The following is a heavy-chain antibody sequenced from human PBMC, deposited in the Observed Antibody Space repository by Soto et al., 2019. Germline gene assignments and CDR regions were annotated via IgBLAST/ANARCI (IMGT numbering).Heavy chain of an antibody. V-gene: IGHV3-53*01. J-gene: IGHJ3*02. CDR3: ARDRRDSSRDDSFDI. CDR1: GFNVTNTY. D-gene: IGHD6-6*01. CDR2: IYRGFST. Sequence: PGGSLRLSCAVSGFNVTNTYMSWVRQAPGKGLEWVSVIYRGFSTFYADSVKGRFTVSRDDSKNTVSLQMNSLRAEDTAVYYCARDRRDSSRDDSFDIWGQGTMVTV.